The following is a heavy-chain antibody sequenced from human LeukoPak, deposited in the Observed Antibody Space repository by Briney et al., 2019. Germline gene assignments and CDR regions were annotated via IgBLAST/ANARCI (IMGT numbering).Heavy chain of an antibody. J-gene: IGHJ4*02. V-gene: IGHV3-64*01. Sequence: GGSLRLSCAASGFTFSSYAMHWVRQAPGKGLEYVSAISSNGGSTYYANSVKGRFTISRDNSKNTLYLQMGSLRAEDMAVYYCARKGRNYDILTGYLYYFDYWGQGTLVTVSS. D-gene: IGHD3-9*01. CDR2: ISSNGGST. CDR3: ARKGRNYDILTGYLYYFDY. CDR1: GFTFSSYA.